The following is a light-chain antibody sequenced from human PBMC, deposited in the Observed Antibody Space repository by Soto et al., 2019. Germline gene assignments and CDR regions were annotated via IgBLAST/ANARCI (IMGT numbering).Light chain of an antibody. Sequence: IQLTQSPSSLSASVGDRVTITCRASQGISSNLAWYQQKPGRAPKLLIFGASTLQSGVPSRFSGSGSGTDFTLTISSLQPEDFATYFCQQLNSHPPWTFGQGTKVEIK. V-gene: IGKV1-9*01. CDR2: GAS. J-gene: IGKJ1*01. CDR1: QGISSN. CDR3: QQLNSHPPWT.